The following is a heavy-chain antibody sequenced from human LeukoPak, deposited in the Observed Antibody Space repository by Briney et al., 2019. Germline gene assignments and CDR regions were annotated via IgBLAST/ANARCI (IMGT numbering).Heavy chain of an antibody. CDR3: TKDRILLRPAFGGPDY. J-gene: IGHJ4*02. Sequence: GGSLRLSCAVSRFTFSNYGIHWVRQAPGKGLEWVAAVSYHGSNKYYADAVKGRFTISRDNSKNTLYLQMDNLETDDTAVYYWTKDRILLRPAFGGPDYWGQGTLVAVSS. V-gene: IGHV3-30*18. CDR2: VSYHGSNK. CDR1: RFTFSNYG. D-gene: IGHD2-15*01.